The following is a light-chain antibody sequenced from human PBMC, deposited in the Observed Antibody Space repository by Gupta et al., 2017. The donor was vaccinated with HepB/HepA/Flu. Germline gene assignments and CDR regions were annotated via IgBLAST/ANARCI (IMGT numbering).Light chain of an antibody. V-gene: IGLV3-19*01. CDR3: SYRDSRGKL. CDR1: SLRSYY. Sequence: SSELTQDPAVSVALGQTVRITCKGDSLRSYYASWYQQKPGQAPVLVIYGKNNRPSGIPDRFSGSSSGNTASLNITGAQAEDDSYYYCSYRDSRGKLFGGGTKLTVL. CDR2: GKN. J-gene: IGLJ2*01.